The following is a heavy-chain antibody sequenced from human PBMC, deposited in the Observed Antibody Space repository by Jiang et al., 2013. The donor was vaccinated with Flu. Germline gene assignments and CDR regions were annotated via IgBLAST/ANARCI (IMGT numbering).Heavy chain of an antibody. V-gene: IGHV3-15*01. Sequence: SGGGLVKPGGSLRLSCAASGFTFSNAWMSWVRQAPGKGLEWVGRIKSKTDGGTTDYAAPVKGRFTISRDDSKNTLYLQMNSLKTEDTAVYYCTTDFRSSSWYSYYGMDVWGQGTTVTVSS. J-gene: IGHJ6*02. D-gene: IGHD6-13*01. CDR3: TTDFRSSSWYSYYGMDV. CDR2: IKSKTDGGTT. CDR1: GFTFSNAW.